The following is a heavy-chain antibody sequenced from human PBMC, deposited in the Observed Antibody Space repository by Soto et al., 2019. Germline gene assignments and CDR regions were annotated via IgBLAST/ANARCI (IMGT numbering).Heavy chain of an antibody. J-gene: IGHJ5*02. CDR2: IIPMFGTA. V-gene: IGHV1-69*13. CDR3: ARGVVVVAASQLGWFDP. CDR1: GGTFSRDA. D-gene: IGHD2-15*01. Sequence: SVKVSCKASGGTFSRDAISWVRQAPGRGLELMGGIIPMFGTAKYVQKFQGRLTITADESTTTAYMELRSLRSQDTAVYYCARGVVVVAASQLGWFDPWGQGTLVTVSS.